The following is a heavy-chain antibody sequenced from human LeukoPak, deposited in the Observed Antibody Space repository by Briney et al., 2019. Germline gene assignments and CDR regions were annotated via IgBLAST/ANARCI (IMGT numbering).Heavy chain of an antibody. D-gene: IGHD5-24*01. CDR1: GGTFSSYA. CDR2: IIPIPGIA. J-gene: IGHJ4*02. V-gene: IGHV1-69*04. CDR3: VLSPEERGLQLRGRDFWDY. Sequence: GASVKVSCKASGGTFSSYAISWVRQAPGQGLEWMGRIIPIPGIANYAQKFQGRVTITADKSTSTAYMELSSLRSEDTAVYYCVLSPEERGLQLRGRDFWDYWGQGTLVTVSS.